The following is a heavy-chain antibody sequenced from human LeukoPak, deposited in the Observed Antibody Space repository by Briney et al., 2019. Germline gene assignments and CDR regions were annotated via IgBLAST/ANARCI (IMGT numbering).Heavy chain of an antibody. CDR1: GYSFTGYY. V-gene: IGHV1-2*02. CDR3: ARDSTVVTPTTAFDI. CDR2: INPNSGGT. J-gene: IGHJ3*02. Sequence: GASVKVSCKASGYSFTGYYMHWVRQAPGQGLEWMGWINPNSGGTNYAQKFQGRVTMTRDTSISTAYMELSRLRSDDTAVYYCARDSTVVTPTTAFDIWGQGTMVTVSS. D-gene: IGHD4-23*01.